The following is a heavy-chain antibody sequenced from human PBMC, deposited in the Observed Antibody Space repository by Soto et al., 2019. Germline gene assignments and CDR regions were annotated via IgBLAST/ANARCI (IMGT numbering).Heavy chain of an antibody. CDR1: GGTFSSNP. Sequence: QVQLMQSGAEVRKPGSSVTVSCKASGGTFSSNPISWVRQAPGQGLEWMGGIIPIFATPHYARRSLDRVTLTADRSTNTGCMELTGLTSEDTAIYYCARDLSAVKRFESFKYYRMDVWGQGTTVTVS. CDR2: IIPIFATP. D-gene: IGHD3-3*01. V-gene: IGHV1-69*06. CDR3: ARDLSAVKRFESFKYYRMDV. J-gene: IGHJ6*02.